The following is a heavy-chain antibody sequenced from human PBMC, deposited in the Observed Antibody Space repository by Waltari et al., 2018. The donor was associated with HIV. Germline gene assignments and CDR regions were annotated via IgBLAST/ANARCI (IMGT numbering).Heavy chain of an antibody. CDR1: GFTFSSYA. CDR3: ARGAFDMVVVSALDS. D-gene: IGHD2-21*01. Sequence: EVQLLESGGGLVQPGGSLRLSCAASGFTFSSYAMRWVRQAPGKGRQVGSIIICSGSTTYSACAVKGRVTISRDNAENTLYLQINSLRAEDTSVYYCARGAFDMVVVSALDSWGHGTLVTVSS. J-gene: IGHJ5*01. V-gene: IGHV3-23*01. CDR2: IICSGSTT.